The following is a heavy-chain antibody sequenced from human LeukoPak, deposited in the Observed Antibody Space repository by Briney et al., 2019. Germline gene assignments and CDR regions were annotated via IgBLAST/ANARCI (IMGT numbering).Heavy chain of an antibody. D-gene: IGHD5-24*01. V-gene: IGHV1-69*04. J-gene: IGHJ6*02. CDR2: IIPIFGIA. CDR1: GGTFSSYA. CDR3: ARGRDGYNLRIYYYGMDV. Sequence: GASVKVSCKASGGTFSSYAISWVRQAPGQGLEWMGRIIPIFGIANYAQKFQGRVTITADKSTSTAYMELSSLRSEDTAVYYCARGRDGYNLRIYYYGMDVWGQGTTVTVSS.